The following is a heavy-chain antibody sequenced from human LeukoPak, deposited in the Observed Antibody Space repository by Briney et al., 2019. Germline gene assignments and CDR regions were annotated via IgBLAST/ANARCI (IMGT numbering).Heavy chain of an antibody. CDR2: INPNSGGT. CDR3: ARELSIAARRLLGY. Sequence: ASVKVSCKASGYTFTGYYMHWERQAPGQGLEWMGWINPNSGGTNYAQKFQGRVTMTRDTSISTAYMELSRLRSDDTAVYYCARELSIAARRLLGYWGQGTLVTVSS. V-gene: IGHV1-2*02. CDR1: GYTFTGYY. J-gene: IGHJ4*02. D-gene: IGHD6-6*01.